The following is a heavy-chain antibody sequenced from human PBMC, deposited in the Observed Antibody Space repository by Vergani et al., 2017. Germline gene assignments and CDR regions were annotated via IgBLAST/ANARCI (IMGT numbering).Heavy chain of an antibody. CDR2: IDPSDSYT. CDR1: GYSFTSYW. CDR3: ARHLDGSGTIGGYKYYYYAMDV. Sequence: EVQLVQSGAEVKKPGESLRISCKGSGYSFTSYWISWVRQMPGKGLEWMGRIDPSDSYTRYSPSFQGQVTISVDKSISTAYLQWSSLKASDTAMYYCARHLDGSGTIGGYKYYYYAMDVWGQGTTVTVSS. J-gene: IGHJ6*02. V-gene: IGHV5-10-1*04. D-gene: IGHD3-10*01.